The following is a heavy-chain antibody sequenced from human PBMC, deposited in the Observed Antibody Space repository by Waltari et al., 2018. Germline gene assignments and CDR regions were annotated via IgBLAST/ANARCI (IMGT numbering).Heavy chain of an antibody. J-gene: IGHJ4*02. CDR2: IYPSVRT. V-gene: IGHV4-38-2*02. D-gene: IGHD6-6*01. Sequence: QGQRQESGPGLVKPSETLSLTCAVSGYSLSSCYYWGWIRQPPWKGLEWIGSIYPSVRTYYTPSLKRRVTISVDPSKTPFSLKLSSVTAAATAVYYCARDGILAARPYGPYDYWGQGTLVTV. CDR1: GYSLSSCYY. CDR3: ARDGILAARPYGPYDY.